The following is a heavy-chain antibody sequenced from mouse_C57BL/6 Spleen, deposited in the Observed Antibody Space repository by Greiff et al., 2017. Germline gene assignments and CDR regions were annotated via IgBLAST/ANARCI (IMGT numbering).Heavy chain of an antibody. D-gene: IGHD2-1*01. V-gene: IGHV7-3*01. CDR3: ARLYGNYVWYFDV. CDR2: IRNKANGYTT. Sequence: EVHLVESGGGLVQPGGSLSLSCAASGFTFTDYYMSWVRQPPGKALEWLGFIRNKANGYTTEYSASVKGRFTISRDNSQSILYRQMNALRAEDSATYYCARLYGNYVWYFDVWGTGTTVTVSS. J-gene: IGHJ1*03. CDR1: GFTFTDYY.